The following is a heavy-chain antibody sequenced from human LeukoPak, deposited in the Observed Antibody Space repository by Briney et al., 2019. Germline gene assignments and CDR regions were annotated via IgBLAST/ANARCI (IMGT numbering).Heavy chain of an antibody. J-gene: IGHJ3*02. CDR1: GGTFSGYA. V-gene: IGHV1-69*05. Sequence: SVKVSCKASGGTFSGYAISWVRQAPGQGLEWMGRIIPIFGTASYAQKFQGRVTITTDESTSTAYMELSSLRSEDTAVYYCARTDYDFWSGNTGGAFDIWGQGTMVTVSS. D-gene: IGHD3-3*01. CDR3: ARTDYDFWSGNTGGAFDI. CDR2: IIPIFGTA.